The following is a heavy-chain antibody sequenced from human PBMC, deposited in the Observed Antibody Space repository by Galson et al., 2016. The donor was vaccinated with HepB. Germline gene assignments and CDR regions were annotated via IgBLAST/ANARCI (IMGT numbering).Heavy chain of an antibody. V-gene: IGHV3-74*01. J-gene: IGHJ4*02. D-gene: IGHD3-16*01. CDR1: GFTFRSYW. Sequence: SLRLSCAASGFTFRSYWMHWVRQAPGKGLVWVSHINSDGSDTSYADSVKGRFSISRDNAQNTLYLQMNRLRAEDTAVYYCVRDGGVILAAGNDYWGQGTRVPVSS. CDR3: VRDGGVILAAGNDY. CDR2: INSDGSDT.